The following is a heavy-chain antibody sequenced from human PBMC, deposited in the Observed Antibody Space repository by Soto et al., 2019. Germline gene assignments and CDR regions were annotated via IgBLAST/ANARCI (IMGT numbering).Heavy chain of an antibody. Sequence: GASVKVSCKASGYTFTSYYMHWVRQAPGQGLEWVGIMNPRGGSTSYAQKFQGRVTMTRDTSTSTVYMELSSLRSEDTAVYYCARSPITIFGVVIIGQYGMDFWGQGTTVTVSS. CDR3: ARSPITIFGVVIIGQYGMDF. CDR2: MNPRGGST. CDR1: GYTFTSYY. V-gene: IGHV1-46*01. D-gene: IGHD3-3*01. J-gene: IGHJ6*02.